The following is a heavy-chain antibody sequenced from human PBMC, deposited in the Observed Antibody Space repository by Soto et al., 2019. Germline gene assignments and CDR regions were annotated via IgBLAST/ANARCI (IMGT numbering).Heavy chain of an antibody. D-gene: IGHD3-10*02. CDR3: SIVRVADSALDH. Sequence: GGSLRLSCVGSGFIFSSNGMHWVRQTPGKGLEWVAFLSYDGSETFYADSVKGRFTVSRDNSKNTLFLHMRNLRRDDTAVYYCSIVRVADSALDHWGQGTLVTVSS. CDR1: GFIFSSNG. J-gene: IGHJ4*02. CDR2: LSYDGSET. V-gene: IGHV3-30*03.